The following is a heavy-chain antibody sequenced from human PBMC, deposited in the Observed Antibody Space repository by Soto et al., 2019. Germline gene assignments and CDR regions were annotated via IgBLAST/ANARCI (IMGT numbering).Heavy chain of an antibody. J-gene: IGHJ6*02. V-gene: IGHV4-31*03. D-gene: IGHD4-17*01. Sequence: QVQLQESGPGLVKPSQTLSLTCTVSRGSMISGDYYWSWIRQYPGKGLEWIGNIHYSGTTYYNPSLRSRVTISVDTSKKQFSLKLTSVSAADTAVYYCARENPTVTTSYGLDVWGQGTTVTVSS. CDR1: RGSMISGDYY. CDR2: IHYSGTT. CDR3: ARENPTVTTSYGLDV.